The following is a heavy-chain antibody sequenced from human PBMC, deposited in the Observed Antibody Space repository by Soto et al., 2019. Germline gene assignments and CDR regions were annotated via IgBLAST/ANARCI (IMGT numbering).Heavy chain of an antibody. D-gene: IGHD3-22*01. V-gene: IGHV3-53*01. CDR3: ARAYYYDSSGYYAFDI. Sequence: GGSLRLSCAASGFTVSSNYMSWVRQAPGKGLEWVSVIYSGGSTYYADSVKGRFTISRDNSKNTLYLQMNSLRAEDTAVYYCARAYYYDSSGYYAFDICGQGTMVTVSS. CDR2: IYSGGST. J-gene: IGHJ3*02. CDR1: GFTVSSNY.